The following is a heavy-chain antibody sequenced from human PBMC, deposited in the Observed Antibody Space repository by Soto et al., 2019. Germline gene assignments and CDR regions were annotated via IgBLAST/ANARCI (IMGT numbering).Heavy chain of an antibody. Sequence: GGSLRLSCAASGFTFSSYGIHWVRQAPGKGLEWVAVISYDGSNEYYADSVKGRFTISRDNSKNTLYLQMNSLRAEDTAVYYCAKGVMITATYLQHWGQGTLVTVSS. D-gene: IGHD2-15*01. CDR2: ISYDGSNE. CDR1: GFTFSSYG. V-gene: IGHV3-30*18. J-gene: IGHJ1*01. CDR3: AKGVMITATYLQH.